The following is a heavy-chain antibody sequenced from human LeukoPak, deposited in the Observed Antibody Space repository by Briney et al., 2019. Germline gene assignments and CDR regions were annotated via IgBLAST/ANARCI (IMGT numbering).Heavy chain of an antibody. J-gene: IGHJ4*02. D-gene: IGHD2-15*01. CDR2: IIPIFGTA. CDR3: ALGYCSGGSCYPSDY. Sequence: SVKVSCKASGGTFSSYAISWVRQAPGQGLEWMGGIIPIFGTANYAQKFQGRVTITADESTSTAYMELRSLRSEDTAVYYCALGYCSGGSCYPSDYWGQGTLVTVSS. CDR1: GGTFSSYA. V-gene: IGHV1-69*13.